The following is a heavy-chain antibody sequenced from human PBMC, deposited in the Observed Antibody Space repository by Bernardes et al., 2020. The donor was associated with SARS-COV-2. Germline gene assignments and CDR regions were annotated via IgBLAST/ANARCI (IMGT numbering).Heavy chain of an antibody. Sequence: SETLSLTCTVSGGSIISSNYYWSWVRQHPGKGLEWIGYIHYSGRAFYSPSLQSRVTMSVGTSKNQFSLNLRSVTAADTAVYYCAREVIERSDSDAFDVWGQGTMVTVSS. CDR1: GGSIISSNYY. V-gene: IGHV4-31*03. J-gene: IGHJ3*01. D-gene: IGHD3-22*01. CDR2: IHYSGRA. CDR3: AREVIERSDSDAFDV.